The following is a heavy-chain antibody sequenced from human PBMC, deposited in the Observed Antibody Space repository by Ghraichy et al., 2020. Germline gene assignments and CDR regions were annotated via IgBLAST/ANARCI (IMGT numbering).Heavy chain of an antibody. CDR2: ISWDGGST. V-gene: IGHV3-43*01. Sequence: GGSLRLSCAASGFTFDDYTMHWVRQAPGKGLEWVSLISWDGGSTYYADSVKGRFTISRDNSKNSLYLQMNSLRTEDTALYYCAAAPAMDPMDVWGKGTTVTVSS. J-gene: IGHJ6*03. D-gene: IGHD2-2*01. CDR1: GFTFDDYT. CDR3: AAAPAMDPMDV.